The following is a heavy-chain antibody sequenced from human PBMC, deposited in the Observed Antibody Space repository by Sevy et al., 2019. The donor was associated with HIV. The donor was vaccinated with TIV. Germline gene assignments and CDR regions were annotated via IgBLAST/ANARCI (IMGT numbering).Heavy chain of an antibody. V-gene: IGHV3-11*01. CDR1: EFTFSDYY. CDR2: ISSGSSTI. Sequence: GGSLRLSCAASEFTFSDYYMTWIRQAPGKGLEWVSYISSGSSTIYYADSVKGRFTISRDNTKNSLYLQMNSLRVEDTAVYYCARVAAAGDAWFDTWGQGTLVTVSS. CDR3: ARVAAAGDAWFDT. D-gene: IGHD6-13*01. J-gene: IGHJ5*02.